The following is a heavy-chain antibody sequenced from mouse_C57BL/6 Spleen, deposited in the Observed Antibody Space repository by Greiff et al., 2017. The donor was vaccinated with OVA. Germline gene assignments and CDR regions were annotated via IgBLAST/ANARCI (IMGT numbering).Heavy chain of an antibody. CDR2: ISDGGSYT. J-gene: IGHJ2*01. V-gene: IGHV5-4*03. D-gene: IGHD1-1*01. Sequence: EVMLVESGGGLVKPGGSLKLSCAASGFTFSSYAMSWVRQTPEKRLEWVATISDGGSYTYYPDNVKGRFTIARDNAKNNLYLQRSHLKSEDTALYYCARGESGCYYGSCLDYWGQGTTLTVSS. CDR1: GFTFSSYA. CDR3: ARGESGCYYGSCLDY.